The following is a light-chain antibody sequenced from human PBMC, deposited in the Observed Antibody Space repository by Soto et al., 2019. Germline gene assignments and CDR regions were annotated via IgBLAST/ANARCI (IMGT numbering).Light chain of an antibody. CDR2: GNN. CDR1: SSNIGTGYD. J-gene: IGLJ1*01. CDR3: QSYDNSLRGYV. V-gene: IGLV1-40*01. Sequence: QSVLTQPPSMSGAPGQRVTISCTGSSSNIGTGYDVHWYQQVPGTAPKLLIYGNNNRPSGVPDRFSGSKSGTSASLAITGLQAEDEADYYCQSYDNSLRGYVFGTGTTLTVL.